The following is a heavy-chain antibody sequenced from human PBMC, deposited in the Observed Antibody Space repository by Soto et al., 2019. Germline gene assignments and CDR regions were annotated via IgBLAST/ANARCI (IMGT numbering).Heavy chain of an antibody. D-gene: IGHD2-21*02. CDR1: GGSISSSSYF. Sequence: QLQLQESGPGLVKPSETLSLTCSVSGGSISSSSYFWAWIRQPPGKGLEWIGRIYYSGSTYYNPPLKSRVTVSVDTSKNQFSMKLCSVTAADTAVYYCARHPSDFWFDPWGQGTLVTVSS. CDR2: IYYSGST. V-gene: IGHV4-39*01. CDR3: ARHPSDFWFDP. J-gene: IGHJ5*02.